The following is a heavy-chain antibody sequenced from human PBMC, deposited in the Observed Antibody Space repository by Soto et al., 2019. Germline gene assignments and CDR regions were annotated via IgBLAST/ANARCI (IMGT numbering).Heavy chain of an antibody. D-gene: IGHD2-2*01. CDR3: AYWGGRSTTTFFSGPFDY. V-gene: IGHV3-30*03. Sequence: GGSLRLSCAASGFTFNNYGLHWVRQAPGKGLEWVAVISYDGSDTYYTDSVKGRFSISRDDSKNTLYPQMNSLRTEDTAIYYFAYWGGRSTTTFFSGPFDYWGQGTLVTVSS. J-gene: IGHJ4*02. CDR2: ISYDGSDT. CDR1: GFTFNNYG.